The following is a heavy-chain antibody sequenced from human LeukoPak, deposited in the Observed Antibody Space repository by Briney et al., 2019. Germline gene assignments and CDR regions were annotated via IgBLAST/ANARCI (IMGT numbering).Heavy chain of an antibody. V-gene: IGHV4-59*08. CDR2: IYYSGST. D-gene: IGHD6-25*01. CDR3: AGRSYSSGFYYFDY. J-gene: IGHJ4*02. Sequence: PPGTLSLTCTVSGGSITSYYWSWIRQSPGKGLEWIGYIYYSGSTNYNPSLKSRVTISVDTSKNQFSLKLSSVTAADTAAYYCAGRSYSSGFYYFDYWGQGTLVTVSS. CDR1: GGSITSYY.